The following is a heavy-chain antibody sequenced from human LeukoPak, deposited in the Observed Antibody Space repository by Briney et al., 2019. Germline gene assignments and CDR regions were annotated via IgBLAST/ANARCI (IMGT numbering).Heavy chain of an antibody. CDR1: GFTFSSYS. D-gene: IGHD3-22*01. CDR2: IKQDGSEK. CDR3: ARDRGDSSGYYYDY. J-gene: IGHJ4*02. Sequence: GGSLRLSCAASGFTFSSYSMNWVRQAPGKGLDWVANIKQDGSEKYYVDSVKGRFTISRDNAKNSLYLQMNSLRAEDTAVYYCARDRGDSSGYYYDYWGQGTLVTVSS. V-gene: IGHV3-7*01.